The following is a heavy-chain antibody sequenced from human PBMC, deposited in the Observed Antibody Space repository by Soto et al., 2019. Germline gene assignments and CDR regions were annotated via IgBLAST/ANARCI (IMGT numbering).Heavy chain of an antibody. CDR1: GGSISSYY. Sequence: SETLSLTCTVSGGSISSYYWSWIRQPPGKGLEWIGNIYYSGSTNYNPPLKSRATISADTPKNQFSLKLSAVTAADTAVYYCARHVKGGSNVFDYWGQGTLVTVSS. CDR3: ARHVKGGSNVFDY. CDR2: IYYSGST. D-gene: IGHD4-4*01. J-gene: IGHJ4*02. V-gene: IGHV4-59*08.